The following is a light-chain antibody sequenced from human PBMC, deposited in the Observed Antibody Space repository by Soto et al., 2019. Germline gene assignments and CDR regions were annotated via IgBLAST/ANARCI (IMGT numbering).Light chain of an antibody. V-gene: IGLV2-23*02. Sequence: QSVLTQPASVSGSPGQSITIPCTGTSGDVGGYNLVSWYQQHPGKAPKLMIYEVTERPSGVSNRFSGSKSGNTASLTISGLQPDDEADYYCCSYEGNREVFGTGTKVTVL. CDR1: SGDVGGYNL. J-gene: IGLJ1*01. CDR3: CSYEGNREV. CDR2: EVT.